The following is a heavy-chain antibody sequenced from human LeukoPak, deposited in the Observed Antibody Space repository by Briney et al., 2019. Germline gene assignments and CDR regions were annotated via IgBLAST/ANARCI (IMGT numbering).Heavy chain of an antibody. V-gene: IGHV3-21*01. CDR1: GFTFSSYS. Sequence: GGSLRLSCAASGFTFSSYSMNWVRRAPGKGLEWVSSISSSSSYIYYADSVKGRFTISRDNAKNSLYLQMNSLRAEDTAVYYCARVRTRPGEGAFDIWGQGTMVTVSS. CDR3: ARVRTRPGEGAFDI. CDR2: ISSSSSYI. J-gene: IGHJ3*02. D-gene: IGHD3-16*01.